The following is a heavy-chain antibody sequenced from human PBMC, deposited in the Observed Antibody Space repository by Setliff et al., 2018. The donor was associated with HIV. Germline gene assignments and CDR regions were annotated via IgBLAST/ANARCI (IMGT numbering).Heavy chain of an antibody. CDR2: IYDSEST. Sequence: SETLSPTCTVSGGSISSGDYYWSWIRQPPGKGLEWIGNIYDSESTYYNPSLKSRVTISVDTSKNHFSLKLNSVTAADTAVYYCARAPGPYGDYNWFDPWGQGALVTVSS. CDR1: GGSISSGDYY. D-gene: IGHD4-17*01. CDR3: ARAPGPYGDYNWFDP. J-gene: IGHJ5*02. V-gene: IGHV4-30-4*08.